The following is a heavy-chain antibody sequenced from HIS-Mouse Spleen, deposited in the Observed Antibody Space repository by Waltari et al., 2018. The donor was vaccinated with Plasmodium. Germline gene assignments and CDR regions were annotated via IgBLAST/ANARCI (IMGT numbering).Heavy chain of an antibody. Sequence: QVQLVESGGGVVQPGRSLRLSCAASGFTFSSYGMHWVRQAPGKGLEWVEVISYDGSNKYYADSVKGRFTISRDNSKNTLYLQMNSLRAEDTAVYYCAKILSYSSSPEDYWGQGTLVTVSS. V-gene: IGHV3-30*18. D-gene: IGHD6-6*01. CDR3: AKILSYSSSPEDY. CDR2: ISYDGSNK. CDR1: GFTFSSYG. J-gene: IGHJ4*02.